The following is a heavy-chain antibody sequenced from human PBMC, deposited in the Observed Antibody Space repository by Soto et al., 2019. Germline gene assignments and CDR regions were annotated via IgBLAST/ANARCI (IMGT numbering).Heavy chain of an antibody. CDR3: MRDFQGPLDYGMDV. J-gene: IGHJ6*02. CDR2: VKYDGSQT. Sequence: PGGSLRLSCADSGFAFSSYWMSWVRQAPGKGLEWVANVKYDGSQTYYVGSVKGRFTISRDNAKNSLYLQMNSLRAEDTAVYYCMRDFQGPLDYGMDVWGQGTSVTVSS. CDR1: GFAFSSYW. V-gene: IGHV3-7*01. D-gene: IGHD1-1*01.